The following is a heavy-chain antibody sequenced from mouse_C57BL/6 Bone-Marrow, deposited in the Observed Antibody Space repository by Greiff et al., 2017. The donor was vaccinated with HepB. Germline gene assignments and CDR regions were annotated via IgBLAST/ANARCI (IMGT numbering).Heavy chain of an antibody. D-gene: IGHD1-1*01. J-gene: IGHJ2*01. Sequence: QVQLKQPGTELVKPGASVKLSCKASGYTFTSYWMHWVKQRPGQGLEWIGNINPSNGGTNYNEKFKSKATLTVDKSSSTAYMQLSSLTSEDSAVYYCARLWITTVVSFDYWGQGTTLTVSS. CDR1: GYTFTSYW. V-gene: IGHV1-53*01. CDR2: INPSNGGT. CDR3: ARLWITTVVSFDY.